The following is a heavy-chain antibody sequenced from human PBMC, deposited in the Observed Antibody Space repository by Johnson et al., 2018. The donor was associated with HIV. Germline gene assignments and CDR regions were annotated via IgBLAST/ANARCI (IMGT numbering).Heavy chain of an antibody. J-gene: IGHJ3*02. CDR1: GFTFSNYG. V-gene: IGHV3-30*02. CDR3: ARGGGSLRWDLSFDI. CDR2: IRHDGSKK. Sequence: QEQLVESGGGVVQPGGSLRLSCAASGFTFSNYGMHWVRQAPGKGLEWVAFIRHDGSKKYYPGSVKGRFTISRENAKNSLYLQMNSLRAGDTAVYYCARGGGSLRWDLSFDIWGQGTMVTVSS. D-gene: IGHD1-26*01.